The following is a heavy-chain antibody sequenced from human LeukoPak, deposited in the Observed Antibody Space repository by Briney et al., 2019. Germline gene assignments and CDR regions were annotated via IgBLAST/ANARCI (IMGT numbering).Heavy chain of an antibody. D-gene: IGHD3-10*01. Sequence: QAGGSLRLSCAASGFTFSNYAMSWVRQAPGKGLEWVSAISGSGGTTYYTDSVKGRFTISRDNSKNTLYLQMNSLRAEDTAVYYCAGRGPDSDYWGQGTLVTVSS. V-gene: IGHV3-23*01. CDR3: AGRGPDSDY. CDR1: GFTFSNYA. CDR2: ISGSGGTT. J-gene: IGHJ4*02.